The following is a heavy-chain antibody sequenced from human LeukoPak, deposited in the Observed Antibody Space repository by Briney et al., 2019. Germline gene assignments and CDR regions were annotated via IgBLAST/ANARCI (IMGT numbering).Heavy chain of an antibody. CDR3: ARDRYYYDSSGYYYFDY. V-gene: IGHV4-39*07. CDR2: IYYGGST. D-gene: IGHD3-22*01. J-gene: IGHJ4*02. Sequence: PSETLSLTCSVSGGSISSNTYSWGWIRQPPGKGLEWIGSIYYGGSTYYNPSLKSRVTMSLDTSKNQFSLKLSSVTAADTAVYYCARDRYYYDSSGYYYFDYWGQGTLVTVSS. CDR1: GGSISSNTYS.